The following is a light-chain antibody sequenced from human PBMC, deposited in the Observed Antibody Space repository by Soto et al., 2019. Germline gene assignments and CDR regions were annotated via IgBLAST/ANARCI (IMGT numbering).Light chain of an antibody. V-gene: IGKV1-5*01. CDR2: DAS. CDR1: QRISSW. J-gene: IGKJ1*01. CDR3: QQYSTYPWT. Sequence: DIQMTQSPSTLSASVGDRVTITCRASQRISSWLAWYQQKPGKAPKVLIFDASSLESGVPSRFSGSGSATEFTVTISSLQLDDFVTYYCQQYSTYPWTFGQGTKVEIK.